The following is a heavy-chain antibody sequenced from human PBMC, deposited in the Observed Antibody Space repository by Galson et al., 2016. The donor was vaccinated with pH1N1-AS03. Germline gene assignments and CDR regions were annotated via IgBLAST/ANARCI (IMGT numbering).Heavy chain of an antibody. CDR3: ARIDAYRALV. V-gene: IGHV1-18*04. D-gene: IGHD5-24*01. CDR1: GYIFTRNG. CDR2: ISASTGNI. Sequence: SVKVSCKASGYIFTRNGIIWVRQAPGQGLEWMGWISASTGNIKYDQRFQDRVTLTTDTSTSTAYMELRSLRSDDTAVYYCARIDAYRALVWGQGTTVSVSS. J-gene: IGHJ6*02.